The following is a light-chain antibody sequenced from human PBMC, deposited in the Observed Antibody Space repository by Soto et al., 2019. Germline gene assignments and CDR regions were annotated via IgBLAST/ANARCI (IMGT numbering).Light chain of an antibody. CDR1: QTISSW. V-gene: IGKV1-5*03. Sequence: DIQMTQSPSTLSGSVGDRVTITCRASQTISSWLAWYQQKPGKAPKLLIYKASTLKSGVPSRFSGSGSGTEFTLTISSLQPEDFATYYCRQHGQWPITFGQGTRLEIK. J-gene: IGKJ5*01. CDR2: KAS. CDR3: RQHGQWPIT.